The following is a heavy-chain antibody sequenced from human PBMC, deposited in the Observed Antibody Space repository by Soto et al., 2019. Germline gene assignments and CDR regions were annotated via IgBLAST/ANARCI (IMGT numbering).Heavy chain of an antibody. CDR3: AKDFMNVSGDFWSGYVTRYYYYYMDV. J-gene: IGHJ6*03. CDR1: GFTFSSYG. Sequence: GSLRLSCAASGFTFSSYGMHWVRQAPGKGLEWVAVISYDGSNKYYADSVKGRFTISRDNSKNTLYLQMNSLRAEDTAVYYCAKDFMNVSGDFWSGYVTRYYYYYMDVWGKGTTVTVSS. D-gene: IGHD3-3*01. V-gene: IGHV3-30*18. CDR2: ISYDGSNK.